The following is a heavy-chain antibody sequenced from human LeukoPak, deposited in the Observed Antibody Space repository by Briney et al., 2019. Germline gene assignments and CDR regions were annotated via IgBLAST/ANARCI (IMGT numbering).Heavy chain of an antibody. J-gene: IGHJ4*02. V-gene: IGHV3-30-3*01. CDR2: ISKDATVT. CDR3: ARTYYSNYVHYFDY. Sequence: GGSLRLSCAASGFTFSSYAVHWVRQAPGKGLEWVAVISKDATVTYYADSIKGRFTISRDNSKNTLYLQMNSLRAEDTAVYYCARTYYSNYVHYFDYWGQGTLVTVSS. D-gene: IGHD4-11*01. CDR1: GFTFSSYA.